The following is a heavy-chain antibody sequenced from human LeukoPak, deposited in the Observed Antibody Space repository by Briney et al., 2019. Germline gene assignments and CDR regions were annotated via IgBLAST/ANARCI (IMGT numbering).Heavy chain of an antibody. CDR1: GFTVSSKY. CDR3: ARGCSSTSCYGFDY. J-gene: IGHJ4*02. D-gene: IGHD2-2*01. V-gene: IGHV3-53*01. Sequence: PGGSLRLSCAASGFTVSSKYMSWVRQAPGKGLEWVSVIYSGGSTYYAVSVKGRFTISRDNSKNSLYLQMNSLRAEDTAVYYCARGCSSTSCYGFDYWGQGTLVTVSS. CDR2: IYSGGST.